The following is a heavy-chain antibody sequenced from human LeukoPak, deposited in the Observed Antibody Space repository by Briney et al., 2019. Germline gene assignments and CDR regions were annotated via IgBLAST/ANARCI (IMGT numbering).Heavy chain of an antibody. D-gene: IGHD3-10*01. CDR1: GGSISSGNYY. Sequence: SETLSLTCTVSGGSISSGNYYWSWIRQPAGKGLEWIGRIYISGSTNYNPSLKSRVTISVDTSKNQFSLKLSSVTAADTAVYYCARDLVSRGGYYYYYMDVWGKGTTVTISS. V-gene: IGHV4-61*02. J-gene: IGHJ6*03. CDR3: ARDLVSRGGYYYYYMDV. CDR2: IYISGST.